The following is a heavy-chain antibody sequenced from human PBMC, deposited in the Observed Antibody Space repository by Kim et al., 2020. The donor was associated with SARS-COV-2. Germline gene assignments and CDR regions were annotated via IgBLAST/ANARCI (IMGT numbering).Heavy chain of an antibody. J-gene: IGHJ6*02. Sequence: KGRFTISRDNSNNTLYLQMNSLRAEDTAVYYCARELGYYDGSGTSYGMDVWGQGTTVTVSS. V-gene: IGHV3-30*07. D-gene: IGHD3-10*01. CDR3: ARELGYYDGSGTSYGMDV.